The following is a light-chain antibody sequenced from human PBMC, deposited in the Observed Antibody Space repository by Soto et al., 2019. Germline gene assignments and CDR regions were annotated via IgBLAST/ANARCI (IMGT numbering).Light chain of an antibody. CDR3: QKYNSAPLS. V-gene: IGKV1-27*01. CDR2: AAS. Sequence: DIQMTQSPSSLSASVGDRVTITCRASQGIINYLAWYQQKPGKAPKLLIYAASTLQSGVTSRVSGSGSGTDCTLTISGLQPEDVATYYCQKYNSAPLSFGGGTKVEIK. J-gene: IGKJ4*01. CDR1: QGIINY.